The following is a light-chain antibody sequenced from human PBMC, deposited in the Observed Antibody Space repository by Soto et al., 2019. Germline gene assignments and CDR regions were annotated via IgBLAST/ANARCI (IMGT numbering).Light chain of an antibody. CDR1: SSDIGAYDS. V-gene: IGLV2-14*03. J-gene: IGLJ1*01. Sequence: QSALTQPASVSGSPGQSITISCTGTSSDIGAYDSVSWYQHHPGTAPKLLIYDVIYRPSGVSNRFTASKSGDTASLTISGLQAEDEADYYCSSYTTTSTFVFGTGTKVTVL. CDR3: SSYTTTSTFV. CDR2: DVI.